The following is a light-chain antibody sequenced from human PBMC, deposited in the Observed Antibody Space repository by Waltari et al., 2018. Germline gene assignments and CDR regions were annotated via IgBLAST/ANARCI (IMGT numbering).Light chain of an antibody. Sequence: QSALTQPASVSGSPGQSITISCPGTSSDVGTYNLVSWYHQHPGKAPKLMIYEVTKRPSGVSSRFSASRSGNTASLTISGLQAEDEADYYCCSYNDGPYVFGTGTKVTVL. V-gene: IGLV2-23*02. CDR3: CSYNDGPYV. CDR2: EVT. CDR1: SSDVGTYNL. J-gene: IGLJ1*01.